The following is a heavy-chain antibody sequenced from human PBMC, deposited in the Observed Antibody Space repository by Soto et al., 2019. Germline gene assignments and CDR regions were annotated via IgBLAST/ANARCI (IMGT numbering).Heavy chain of an antibody. Sequence: PGGSLRLSCAASGFTFSTYAMSWVRQTPGKGLEWVSSISGSGGSTYYADSVKGRSTISRDNSKNALYLQRNSLRAEDTAVYYYAVSLVVPRVLFAYWGQGTLVIVSS. CDR2: ISGSGGST. V-gene: IGHV3-23*01. CDR3: AVSLVVPRVLFAY. D-gene: IGHD3-22*01. J-gene: IGHJ4*02. CDR1: GFTFSTYA.